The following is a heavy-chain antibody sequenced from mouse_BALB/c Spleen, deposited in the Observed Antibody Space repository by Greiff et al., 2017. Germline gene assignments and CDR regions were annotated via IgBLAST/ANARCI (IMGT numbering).Heavy chain of an antibody. CDR1: GFTFSNYW. CDR3: TRGNYMDY. V-gene: IGHV6-6*02. J-gene: IGHJ2*01. CDR2: IRLKSNNYAT. Sequence: EVQVVESGGGLVQPGGSMKLSCVASGFTFSNYWMNWVRQSPEKGLEWVAEIRLKSNNYATHYAESVKGRFTISRDDSKSSVYLQMNNLRAEDTGIYYCTRGNYMDYWGQGTTLTVSS.